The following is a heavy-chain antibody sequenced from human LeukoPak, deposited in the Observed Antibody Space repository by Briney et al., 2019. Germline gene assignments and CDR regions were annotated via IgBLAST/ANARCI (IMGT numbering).Heavy chain of an antibody. Sequence: SETLSLTCAVSGGSISSGGYSWSWLRQPPGKGLDWIGYIYHSGSTYYNPSLKSRVTISVDRSKNQFSLKLSSVTAADTAVYYCARGNDFWSGEVDYWGQGTLVTVSS. CDR3: ARGNDFWSGEVDY. D-gene: IGHD3-3*01. V-gene: IGHV4-30-2*01. J-gene: IGHJ4*02. CDR2: IYHSGST. CDR1: GGSISSGGYS.